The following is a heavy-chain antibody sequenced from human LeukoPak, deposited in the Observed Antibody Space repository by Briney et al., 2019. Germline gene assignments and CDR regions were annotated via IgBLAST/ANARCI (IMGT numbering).Heavy chain of an antibody. CDR1: GYTFTSYY. J-gene: IGHJ4*02. Sequence: GASVKVSFKSSGYTFTSYYMYWVRQAPGQGLEWMGIINPSGGSTSYAQKFQGRVTMTRDTSTSTVYMELSSLRSEDTAVYYCARDSGIVRGTVDYWGQGTLVTVSS. CDR2: INPSGGST. CDR3: ARDSGIVRGTVDY. D-gene: IGHD3-10*01. V-gene: IGHV1-46*01.